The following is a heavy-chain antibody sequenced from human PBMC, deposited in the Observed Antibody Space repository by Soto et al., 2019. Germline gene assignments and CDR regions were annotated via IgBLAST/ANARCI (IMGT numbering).Heavy chain of an antibody. CDR3: AKVSILTESYHYYAMDV. J-gene: IGHJ6*02. CDR1: GFTFSAYA. D-gene: IGHD3-9*01. V-gene: IGHV3-23*01. CDR2: ISRDGGAT. Sequence: GGSLRLSCAASGFTFSAYAMSWVRQAPGKGLEWVSGISRDGGATDYADSVKGRLTISRDNAKNTLFLQMNSLRAEDTAIYYCAKVSILTESYHYYAMDVWGQGTTVTV.